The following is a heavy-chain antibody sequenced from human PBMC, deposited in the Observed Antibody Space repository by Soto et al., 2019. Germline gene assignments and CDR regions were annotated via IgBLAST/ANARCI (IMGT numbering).Heavy chain of an antibody. V-gene: IGHV1-3*01. D-gene: IGHD2-15*01. CDR2: INAGNGNT. CDR3: AREISRY. Sequence: QVQLVQSGAEVKKPGASVKVSCKASGYTFTSYAMHWVRQAPGQRLEWMGWINAGNGNTKYSQKLQGRVTITRDTSASTAYMELSSLRSEDTAVYYCAREISRYWGQGTLVTVSS. J-gene: IGHJ4*02. CDR1: GYTFTSYA.